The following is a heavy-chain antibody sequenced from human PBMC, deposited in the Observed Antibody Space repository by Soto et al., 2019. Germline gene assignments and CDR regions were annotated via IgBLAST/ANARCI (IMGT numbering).Heavy chain of an antibody. Sequence: QVQLVESGGGVVQPGRSLRLSCAASGFTFNNYGIHWVRQAPGKGLEWVSFISYDGNKKYYADSVKGRFTISRDNSKNTQFLQMNSLRLEDTAVYFCAKDSTRDYYYYMDVWGNGTTVTVSS. D-gene: IGHD2-2*01. CDR1: GFTFNNYG. V-gene: IGHV3-30*18. J-gene: IGHJ6*03. CDR3: AKDSTRDYYYYMDV. CDR2: ISYDGNKK.